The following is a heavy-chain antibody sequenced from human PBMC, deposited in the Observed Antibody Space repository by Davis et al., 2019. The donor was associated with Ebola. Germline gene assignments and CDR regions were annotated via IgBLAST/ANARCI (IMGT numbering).Heavy chain of an antibody. Sequence: PGGSLRLSCAASGFTFSNAWMSWVRQAPGKGLEWVSSFSGSGGDTYYADSVRGRFTISRDNSKNTLYLQMNSLRAEDTAVYFCARQNWNYDYWGQGTLVTVSS. CDR3: ARQNWNYDY. CDR2: FSGSGGDT. J-gene: IGHJ4*02. CDR1: GFTFSNAW. D-gene: IGHD1-7*01. V-gene: IGHV3-23*01.